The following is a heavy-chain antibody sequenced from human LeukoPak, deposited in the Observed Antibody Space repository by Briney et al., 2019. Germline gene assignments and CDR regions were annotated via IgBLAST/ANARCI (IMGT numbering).Heavy chain of an antibody. CDR1: GYTFTGYY. CDR2: INPNSGGT. Sequence: GASVKASCKASGYTFTGYYMHWVRQAPGQGLEWMGWINPNSGGTNYAQKFQGRVTMTRDTSISTAYMELSRLRSDDTAVYYCARDLGSHSSSWYSDWFDPWGQGTLVTVSS. CDR3: ARDLGSHSSSWYSDWFDP. V-gene: IGHV1-2*02. D-gene: IGHD6-13*01. J-gene: IGHJ5*02.